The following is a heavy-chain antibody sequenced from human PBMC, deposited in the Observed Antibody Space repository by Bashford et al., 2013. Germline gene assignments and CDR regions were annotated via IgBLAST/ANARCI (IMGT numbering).Heavy chain of an antibody. Sequence: VASVKVSCKASGYTFTSSGISWVRQAPGRGLEWMGWISVSNGNTNYAQKFHDRVTMTTDTSTSTAYMDLRGLRSDDTAVYFCARGNYYYYYGMDVWGQGTTVTVSS. CDR3: ARGNYYYYYGMDV. CDR2: ISVSNGNT. CDR1: GYTFTSSG. V-gene: IGHV1-18*01. J-gene: IGHJ6*02.